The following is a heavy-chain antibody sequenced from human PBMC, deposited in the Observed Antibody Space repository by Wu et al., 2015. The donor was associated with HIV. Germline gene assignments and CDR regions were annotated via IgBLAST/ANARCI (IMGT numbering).Heavy chain of an antibody. CDR2: INPNTGAT. Sequence: QVHLMQSGSEVKKPGASMKVSCKASGYTFSDYYIQWVRQVPGQGLEWMGWINPNTGATNYAQKFQGRVTMTRDTSISTAYMELSRLRSDDTAVYYCARDNDSSGYPPGAFDIWGQGTMVTVSS. V-gene: IGHV1-2*02. CDR3: ARDNDSSGYPPGAFDI. CDR1: GYTFSDYY. J-gene: IGHJ3*02. D-gene: IGHD3-22*01.